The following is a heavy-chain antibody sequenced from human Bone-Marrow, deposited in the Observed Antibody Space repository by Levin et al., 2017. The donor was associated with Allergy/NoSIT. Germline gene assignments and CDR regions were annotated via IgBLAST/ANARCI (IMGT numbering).Heavy chain of an antibody. D-gene: IGHD3-10*01. CDR1: GFIFSSFG. CDR3: AKDPYYHGSGTYYRGRHFDY. Sequence: PGGSLRLSCAASGFIFSSFGMHWVRQAPGKGLEWVAVISYDGSNKYSADSVKGRFTISRDNSKNTLYLQMNSLRAEDTAVYYCAKDPYYHGSGTYYRGRHFDYWGQGTLVTVSS. CDR2: ISYDGSNK. J-gene: IGHJ4*02. V-gene: IGHV3-30*18.